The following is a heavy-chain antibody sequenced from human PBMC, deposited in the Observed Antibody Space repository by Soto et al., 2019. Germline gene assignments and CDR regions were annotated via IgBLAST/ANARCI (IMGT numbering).Heavy chain of an antibody. CDR3: ARDSGDCSGGSCYPDY. J-gene: IGHJ4*02. Sequence: ASVKVSCKASGYTFTSYYMHWVRQAPGQGLEWMGIINPSGGSTSYAQKFQGRVTMTRDTSTSTVYMELSRLRSDDTAVYYFARDSGDCSGGSCYPDYWGQGTLVTVSS. V-gene: IGHV1-46*03. D-gene: IGHD2-15*01. CDR2: INPSGGST. CDR1: GYTFTSYY.